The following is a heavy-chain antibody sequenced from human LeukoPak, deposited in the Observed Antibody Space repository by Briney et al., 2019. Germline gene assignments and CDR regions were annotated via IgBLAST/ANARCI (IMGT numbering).Heavy chain of an antibody. Sequence: PGGSLRLSCAASGFTFSNYAMTWVRQAPGKGLQWVSSISNSGGSTYYADSVKGRFAISRDNSKNTLYLQMNSLRAEDTSVYYCARGGGVSLNFWGQGTLVTVSS. J-gene: IGHJ4*02. CDR3: ARGGGVSLNF. CDR2: ISNSGGST. CDR1: GFTFSNYA. D-gene: IGHD3-16*01. V-gene: IGHV3-23*01.